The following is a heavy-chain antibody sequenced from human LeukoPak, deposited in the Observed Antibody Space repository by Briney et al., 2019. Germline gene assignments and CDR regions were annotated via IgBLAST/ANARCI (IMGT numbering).Heavy chain of an antibody. V-gene: IGHV4-59*08. D-gene: IGHD6-19*01. CDR1: GGSISSYY. Sequence: PSETLSLTCTVPGGSISSYYWSWIRQPPGKGLEWIGYIYYSGSTNYNPSLKSRVTISVDTSKNQFSLKLSSVTAADTAVYYCARRKVAGQFDYWGQGTLVTVSS. J-gene: IGHJ4*02. CDR3: ARRKVAGQFDY. CDR2: IYYSGST.